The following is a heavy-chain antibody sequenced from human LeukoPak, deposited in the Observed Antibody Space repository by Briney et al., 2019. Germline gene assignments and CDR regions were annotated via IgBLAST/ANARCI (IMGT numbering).Heavy chain of an antibody. CDR3: ARARYCTSTSCRNWFDP. Sequence: GGSLRLSCAASGFTFSTYWMHWVRQAPGKGLVGVSRINSGGSSTSYADSVKGRFTISRDNAKNTLYLQMNSLRAEDTAVYYCARARYCTSTSCRNWFDPWGQGTLVTVSS. CDR2: INSGGSST. V-gene: IGHV3-74*01. J-gene: IGHJ5*02. CDR1: GFTFSTYW. D-gene: IGHD2-2*01.